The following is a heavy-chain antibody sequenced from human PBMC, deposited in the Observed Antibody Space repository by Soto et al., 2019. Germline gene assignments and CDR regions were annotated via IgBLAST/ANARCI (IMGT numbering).Heavy chain of an antibody. V-gene: IGHV3-23*01. CDR2: ISGSGGST. J-gene: IGHJ3*02. Sequence: PGGSLRLSCAASGFTFSSYAMSWVRQAPGKGLEWVSAISGSGGSTYYADSVKGRFTISRDNSKNTLYLQMNSLRAEDTAVYYCAKVGCSSTSCYPWDWPADIWGQGTMVTVSS. CDR3: AKVGCSSTSCYPWDWPADI. CDR1: GFTFSSYA. D-gene: IGHD2-2*01.